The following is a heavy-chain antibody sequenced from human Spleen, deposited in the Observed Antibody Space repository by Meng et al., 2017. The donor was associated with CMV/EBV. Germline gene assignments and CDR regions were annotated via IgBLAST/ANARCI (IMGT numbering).Heavy chain of an antibody. CDR3: ATGGYDGSYYYALDV. V-gene: IGHV1-69*05. Sequence: SVKVSCKSSGDTLSDYAISWVRQAAGQGLEWMGGIIPGFPTPDYAQKFQGRVTIITDESTSTAYMEMSSLRSDDTAVYYCATGGYDGSYYYALDVWGQGTTVTVSS. CDR2: IIPGFPTP. D-gene: IGHD5-12*01. CDR1: GDTLSDYA. J-gene: IGHJ6*02.